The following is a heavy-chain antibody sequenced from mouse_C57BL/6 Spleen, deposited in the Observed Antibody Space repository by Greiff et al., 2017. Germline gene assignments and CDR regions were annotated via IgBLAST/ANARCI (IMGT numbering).Heavy chain of an antibody. CDR1: GYTFTSYW. J-gene: IGHJ1*03. CDR2: IYPGSGST. CDR3: ARNYGSSRGYFDV. V-gene: IGHV1-55*01. D-gene: IGHD1-1*01. Sequence: QVQLQQPGAELVKPGASVKMSCKASGYTFTSYWITWVKQRPGQGLEWIGDIYPGSGSTNYNEKFKSKDTLTVDTSSSTAYMQLSSLTSEDSAVYYCARNYGSSRGYFDVWGTGTTVTVSS.